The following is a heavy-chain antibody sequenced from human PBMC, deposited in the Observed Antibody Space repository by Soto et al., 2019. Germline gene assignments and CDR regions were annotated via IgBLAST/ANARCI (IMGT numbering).Heavy chain of an antibody. J-gene: IGHJ5*01. CDR3: ARDAPIAAAHPGWCDP. CDR2: IDTSGST. V-gene: IGHV4-4*07. CDR1: GGSISSYY. Sequence: SETLSLTCTVSGGSISSYYWSWIRQPAGKGLEWIGRIDTSGSTNYNPSLKSRVTMSVDTSKNQFSLKLSSVSAAATAVYSCARDAPIAAAHPGWCDPWGKGTMVTVAS. D-gene: IGHD6-13*01.